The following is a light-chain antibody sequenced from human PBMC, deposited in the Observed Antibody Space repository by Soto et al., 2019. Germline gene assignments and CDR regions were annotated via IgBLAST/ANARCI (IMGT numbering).Light chain of an antibody. CDR1: NIGSKS. Sequence: SYELTQPPSVSVAPGKTVRITCGGNNIGSKSVHWYQQKPGQAPVLVIYYDNDRPSGIPERFSGSNSGNTATLTISRVEAGDEADYYCQVWDISSDHVVFGGGTKLTVL. J-gene: IGLJ2*01. V-gene: IGLV3-21*04. CDR3: QVWDISSDHVV. CDR2: YDN.